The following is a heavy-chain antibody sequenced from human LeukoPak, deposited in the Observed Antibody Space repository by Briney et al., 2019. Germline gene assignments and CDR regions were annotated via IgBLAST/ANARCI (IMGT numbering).Heavy chain of an antibody. D-gene: IGHD6-6*01. V-gene: IGHV3-20*01. J-gene: IGHJ3*02. Sequence: GGSLRLSCAASGFTFDDYGMSWVRQAPGKGLEWVSGINWNGGSTGYADSVKGRFTISRDNAKNSLYLQMNSLRAEDTALYHCARTRYSSSPGREAFDIWGQGTMVTVSS. CDR2: INWNGGST. CDR3: ARTRYSSSPGREAFDI. CDR1: GFTFDDYG.